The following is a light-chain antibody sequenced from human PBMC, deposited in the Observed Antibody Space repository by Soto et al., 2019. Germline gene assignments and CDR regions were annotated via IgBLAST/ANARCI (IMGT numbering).Light chain of an antibody. CDR1: SSDVGSYNL. V-gene: IGLV2-23*02. CDR3: CSYAGSFIFV. J-gene: IGLJ1*01. Sequence: QSALTQPASVSGSPGQSITISCTGTSSDVGSYNLVSWYQQHPGKAPKLMIYDVSKRPSGIPDRFFGSKFGNTASLTISGLQAEDEADYYCCSYAGSFIFVFGTGTKLTVL. CDR2: DVS.